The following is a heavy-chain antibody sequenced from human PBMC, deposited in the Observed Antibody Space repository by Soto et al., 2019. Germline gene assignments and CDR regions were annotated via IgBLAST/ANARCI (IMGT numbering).Heavy chain of an antibody. V-gene: IGHV3-30-3*01. CDR2: ISYDGSNK. CDR1: GFTFSSYA. CDR3: ARGRTSYWYFDL. D-gene: IGHD2-2*01. J-gene: IGHJ2*01. Sequence: QVQLVESGGGVVQPGRSLRLSCAASGFTFSSYAMHWVRQTPGKGLEWVAVISYDGSNKYYADSVKGRFTISRDNSKNTLYLQMNSLRAEDTAVYYCARGRTSYWYFDLWGRGTLVTVS.